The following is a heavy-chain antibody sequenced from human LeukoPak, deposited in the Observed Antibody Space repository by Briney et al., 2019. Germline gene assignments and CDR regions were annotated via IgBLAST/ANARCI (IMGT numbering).Heavy chain of an antibody. V-gene: IGHV1-2*02. Sequence: ASVKVSCKASGYTFTGYYMHWVRQAPGQGLEWMGWINPNSGGTNYAQKFQGRVTMTRDTSISTAYMELSRLRSDDTAVYYCARGHQYYYDSSGHEQFDYWGHGTLVTVSS. CDR2: INPNSGGT. CDR3: ARGHQYYYDSSGHEQFDY. J-gene: IGHJ4*01. CDR1: GYTFTGYY. D-gene: IGHD3-22*01.